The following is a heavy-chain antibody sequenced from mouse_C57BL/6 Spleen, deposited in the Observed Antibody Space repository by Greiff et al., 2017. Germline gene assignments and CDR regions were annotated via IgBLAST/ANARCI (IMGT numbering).Heavy chain of an antibody. CDR2: IYPGSGST. J-gene: IGHJ4*01. V-gene: IGHV1-55*01. CDR3: ARGYYGSRLYAMDY. D-gene: IGHD1-1*01. Sequence: VKLQQPGAELVKPGASVKMSCKASGYTFTSYWITWVKQRPGQGLEWIGDIYPGSGSTNYNEKFKSKATLTVDTSSSTAYMQLSSLTSEDSAVYYCARGYYGSRLYAMDYWGQGTSVTVSS. CDR1: GYTFTSYW.